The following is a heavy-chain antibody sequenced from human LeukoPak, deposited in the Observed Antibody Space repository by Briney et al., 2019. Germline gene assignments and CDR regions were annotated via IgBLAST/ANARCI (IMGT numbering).Heavy chain of an antibody. J-gene: IGHJ6*03. CDR2: MNPNSGNT. CDR1: GYTFTSYD. D-gene: IGHD2-15*01. Sequence: ASVKVSCKASGYTFTSYDINWVRQATGQGLEWMGWMNPNSGNTGYAQKFQGRVTMTRNTSISTAYMELSSLRSEDTAVYYCARGTHSGGSAQLSRSYYYYYMDVWGKGTTVTISS. V-gene: IGHV1-8*01. CDR3: ARGTHSGGSAQLSRSYYYYYMDV.